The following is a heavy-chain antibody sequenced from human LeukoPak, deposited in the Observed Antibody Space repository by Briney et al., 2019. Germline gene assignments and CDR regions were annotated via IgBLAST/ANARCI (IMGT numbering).Heavy chain of an antibody. CDR3: ARENSNSWYLDY. CDR1: GGSISTYY. D-gene: IGHD6-13*01. V-gene: IGHV4-59*01. J-gene: IGHJ4*02. Sequence: SETLSLSCTVSGGSISTYYWSWIRQPPGKGLEWIGYIYNSGSTNYNPSLKSRVTISVDTSKNQFSLKLSSVTAADTAVYYCARENSNSWYLDYWGQGTLVTVSS. CDR2: IYNSGST.